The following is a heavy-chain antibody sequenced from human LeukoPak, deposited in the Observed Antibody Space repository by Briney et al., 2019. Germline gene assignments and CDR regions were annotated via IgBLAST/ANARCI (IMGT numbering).Heavy chain of an antibody. J-gene: IGHJ4*02. CDR1: GFTFSSYS. Sequence: PGGSLRLSCAASGFTFSSYSMNWVRQAPGKGLEWVSSISSSSSYIYYADSVKGRFTISRDNAKNSLYLQTNSLRAEDTAVYYCARACCGGDCYTFDYWGQGTLVTVSS. CDR3: ARACCGGDCYTFDY. CDR2: ISSSSSYI. D-gene: IGHD2-21*02. V-gene: IGHV3-21*01.